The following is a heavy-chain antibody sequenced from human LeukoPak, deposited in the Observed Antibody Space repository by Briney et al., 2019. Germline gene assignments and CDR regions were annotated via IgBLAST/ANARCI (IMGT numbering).Heavy chain of an antibody. D-gene: IGHD4-17*01. CDR3: ARGLGLRVMTTVATFDY. J-gene: IGHJ4*02. CDR2: VNHSGRT. V-gene: IGHV4-34*01. CDR1: DGSFSEHY. Sequence: SETLSLTCAVYDGSFSEHYWSWIRQPPGKGLEWIGEVNHSGRTNYNPSLKSRVTISADRSQNQFSLKLSSVTAADTAVYYCARGLGLRVMTTVATFDYWGQGTLVTVSS.